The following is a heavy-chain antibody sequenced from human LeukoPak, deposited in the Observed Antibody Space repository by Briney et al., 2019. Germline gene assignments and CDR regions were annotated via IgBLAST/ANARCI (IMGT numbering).Heavy chain of an antibody. J-gene: IGHJ4*01. CDR3: ARGRNGFFDY. Sequence: PGGSLRLSCAASGFTSSTYWMHWVRHAPGKGLVWLSQINSDGGRTRYADSVKGRLTISRDNAKNTVYLQMNSLRAEDTAMYYCARGRNGFFDYWGHGTLVTVSS. CDR2: INSDGGRT. CDR1: GFTSSTYW. D-gene: IGHD5-24*01. V-gene: IGHV3-74*01.